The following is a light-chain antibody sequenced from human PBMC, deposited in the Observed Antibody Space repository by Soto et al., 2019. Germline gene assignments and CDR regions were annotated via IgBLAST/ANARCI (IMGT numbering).Light chain of an antibody. V-gene: IGLV2-14*01. J-gene: IGLJ1*01. Sequence: QSVLTQPASVSGSPGQSITISCTGTSSDVGGYNYVSWYQQHPGKAPKLMIYGVTNRPSGVSSCISGSRSGNTASLTISGLQAEDEAEYFCNSYTSSSNFVFGTGTKLTVL. CDR2: GVT. CDR3: NSYTSSSNFV. CDR1: SSDVGGYNY.